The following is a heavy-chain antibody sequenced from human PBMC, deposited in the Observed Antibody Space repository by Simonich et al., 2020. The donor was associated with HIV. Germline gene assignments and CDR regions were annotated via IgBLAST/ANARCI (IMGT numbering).Heavy chain of an antibody. CDR2: INHSGST. Sequence: QVQLQQWGAGLLKPSETLSFTCAVYGGSFSGYYGSWIRQPPGKGLGWIGEINHSGSTNYNPSLKSRVTVSVDTSKNQFSLKLSSVTAADTALYYCARGDYYNIFTAYAFDIWGQGTMVTVSS. CDR1: GGSFSGYY. J-gene: IGHJ3*02. CDR3: ARGDYYNIFTAYAFDI. D-gene: IGHD3-9*01. V-gene: IGHV4-34*01.